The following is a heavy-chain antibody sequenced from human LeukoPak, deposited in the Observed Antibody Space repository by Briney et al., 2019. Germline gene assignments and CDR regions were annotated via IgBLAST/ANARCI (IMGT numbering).Heavy chain of an antibody. J-gene: IGHJ3*02. D-gene: IGHD6-13*01. V-gene: IGHV1-69*06. Sequence: SVKVSCKASGGTFSSYAISWVRQAPGQGLEWMGGILPICGTANYAQKFQGRVTITADKSTSTAYMELSSLRSEDTAVYYCASALGYSSSWYPDAFDIWGQGTMVTVSS. CDR1: GGTFSSYA. CDR3: ASALGYSSSWYPDAFDI. CDR2: ILPICGTA.